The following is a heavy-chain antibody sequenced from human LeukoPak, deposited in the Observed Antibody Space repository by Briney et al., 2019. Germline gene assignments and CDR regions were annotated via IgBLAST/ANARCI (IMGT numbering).Heavy chain of an antibody. Sequence: GGSLRLSCAASGFTFSSYAMHWVRQAPGKGLEWVAVISYDGSNKYYADSVKGRFTISRDNSKNTLYLQMNNLRAEDTAVYYCAKRATVTYNWFDPWGQGTLVTVSS. CDR1: GFTFSSYA. CDR3: AKRATVTYNWFDP. D-gene: IGHD4-17*01. J-gene: IGHJ5*02. V-gene: IGHV3-30-3*02. CDR2: ISYDGSNK.